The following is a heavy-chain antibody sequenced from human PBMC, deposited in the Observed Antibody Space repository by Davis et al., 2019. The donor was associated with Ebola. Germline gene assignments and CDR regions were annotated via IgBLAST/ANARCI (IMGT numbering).Heavy chain of an antibody. CDR1: GFTFNTYW. Sequence: GESLKIPCVGSGFTFNTYWMYWVRQVPGKGLEWVSRIDNPGTYTLYAEFVKGRITISKDNARNTLYLQMDSLTAEDTAIYYCARDRGKPDSIDVWGQGTMVTVSS. CDR2: IDNPGTYT. CDR3: ARDRGKPDSIDV. D-gene: IGHD1-26*01. J-gene: IGHJ3*01. V-gene: IGHV3-74*01.